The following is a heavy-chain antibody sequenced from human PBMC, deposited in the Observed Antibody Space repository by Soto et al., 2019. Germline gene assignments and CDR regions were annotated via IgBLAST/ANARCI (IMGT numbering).Heavy chain of an antibody. CDR1: GLNFNNYN. V-gene: IGHV3-30-3*01. CDR2: ISFDGTTD. CDR3: ARDNRDCSAFNCYNPGRVFGLDV. Sequence: GGSLRLSCVASGLNFNNYNRHWVRQAPSNGLESVAVISFDGTTDYYADSVKGRFTVSRDNFKNILSLQMDSLRPEDTAVYYCARDNRDCSAFNCYNPGRVFGLDVWGQGTTVTVS. J-gene: IGHJ6*02. D-gene: IGHD2-15*01.